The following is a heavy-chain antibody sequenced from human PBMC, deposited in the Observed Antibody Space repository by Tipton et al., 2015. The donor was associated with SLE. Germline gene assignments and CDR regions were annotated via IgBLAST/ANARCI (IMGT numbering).Heavy chain of an antibody. V-gene: IGHV4-38-2*02. CDR2: FHHKGSS. J-gene: IGHJ4*02. CDR1: GYSISSGYY. D-gene: IGHD3-3*01. Sequence: TLSLTCSVTGYSISSGYYWGWIRQPPGRGLEWIGSFHHKGSSYYSPSLGSRLTISADTSTNQFSLRLSSVTAADTAVYYCARHVGGFWSGSSFDDWGQGTLVTVSS. CDR3: ARHVGGFWSGSSFDD.